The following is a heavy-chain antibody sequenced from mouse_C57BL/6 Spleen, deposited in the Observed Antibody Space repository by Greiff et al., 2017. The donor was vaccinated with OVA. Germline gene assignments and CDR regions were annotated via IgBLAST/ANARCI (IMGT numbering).Heavy chain of an antibody. D-gene: IGHD1-1*01. CDR3: ARGTYYYGSSPYWYFDV. Sequence: VQLQQPGAELVKPGASVKLSCKASGYTFTSYWMHWVKQRPGRGLEWIGRIDPNSGGTKYNEKFKSKATLTVDKPSSTAYMQLSSLTSEDSAVYYCARGTYYYGSSPYWYFDVWGTGTTVTVSS. CDR1: GYTFTSYW. J-gene: IGHJ1*03. V-gene: IGHV1-72*01. CDR2: IDPNSGGT.